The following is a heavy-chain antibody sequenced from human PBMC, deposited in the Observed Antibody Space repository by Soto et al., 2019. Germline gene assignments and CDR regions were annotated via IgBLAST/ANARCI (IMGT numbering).Heavy chain of an antibody. J-gene: IGHJ4*02. Sequence: GGSLRLSCAASGFTFSNCWMHWVRQAPGKGLVRLSPINTDGSTTNYADSVKGRFTVSRDNSKNTLNLHMNSLRVEDTAVYYCAKDRGRSWPFSTNDFDYWGQGSLVTVSS. CDR1: GFTFSNCW. CDR2: INTDGSTT. D-gene: IGHD6-13*01. CDR3: AKDRGRSWPFSTNDFDY. V-gene: IGHV3-74*01.